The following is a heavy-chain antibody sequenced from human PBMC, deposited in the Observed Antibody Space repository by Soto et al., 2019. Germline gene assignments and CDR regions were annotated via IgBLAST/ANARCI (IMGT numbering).Heavy chain of an antibody. CDR2: ITNDGNNE. D-gene: IGHD1-26*01. CDR1: GFVFSDYC. CDR3: AKEGPGGGRHFYYGMDV. J-gene: IGHJ6*02. Sequence: KLVESGGGVVQPGRSLRLSCAASGFVFSDYCMHWVRQAPGKGLEWVALITNDGNNEFYRESVKGRFSISRGRSTNTVALIMNSLRPEDTGVYYCAKEGPGGGRHFYYGMDVWGQGTTVTVSS. V-gene: IGHV3-30*18.